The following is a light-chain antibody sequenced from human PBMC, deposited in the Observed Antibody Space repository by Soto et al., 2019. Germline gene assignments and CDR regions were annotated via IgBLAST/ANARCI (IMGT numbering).Light chain of an antibody. CDR3: QQYGSSPQLT. CDR1: QSVISSY. Sequence: EIVLTQSPGTLYLSPGERATLSCRASQSVISSYLAWYQQKPGQAPRLLIYGASSRATGIPDRFSGGGSRTDFTFTMSRLENEELAVYYGQQYGSSPQLTFGGATKGEIK. J-gene: IGKJ4*01. CDR2: GAS. V-gene: IGKV3-20*01.